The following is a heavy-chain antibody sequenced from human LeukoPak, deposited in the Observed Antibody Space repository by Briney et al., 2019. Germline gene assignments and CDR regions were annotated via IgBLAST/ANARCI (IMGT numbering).Heavy chain of an antibody. V-gene: IGHV3-21*01. CDR2: ISSSGTYI. CDR1: GFTFSRFS. D-gene: IGHD3-22*01. J-gene: IGHJ4*02. CDR3: AKADSSGSPFDY. Sequence: GGSLRLSCAASGFTFSRFSMNWVRQAPGKGLEWVSSISSSGTYIYYAASVKGRFTISRDNSKNTLNLQMNSLRAEDTAVYYCAKADSSGSPFDYWGQGTLVTVSS.